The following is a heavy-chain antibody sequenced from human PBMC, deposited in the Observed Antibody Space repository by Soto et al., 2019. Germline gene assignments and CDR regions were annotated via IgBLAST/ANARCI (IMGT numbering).Heavy chain of an antibody. V-gene: IGHV4-34*01. Sequence: PSETLSLTCAVYGGSFSGYYWSWIRQPPGKGLEWIGEINHSGSTNYNPSLKSRVTISVDTSKNQFSLKLSSVTAADTAVYYCAREKIRVGPYSGWYSVRYYGMDVWGQGTTVTVSS. CDR3: AREKIRVGPYSGWYSVRYYGMDV. J-gene: IGHJ6*02. D-gene: IGHD6-19*01. CDR1: GGSFSGYY. CDR2: INHSGST.